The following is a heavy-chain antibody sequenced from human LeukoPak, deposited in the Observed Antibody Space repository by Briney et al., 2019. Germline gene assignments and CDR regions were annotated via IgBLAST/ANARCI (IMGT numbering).Heavy chain of an antibody. V-gene: IGHV3-23*01. Sequence: GGSLRLSCAASGFTFSNYAMSWVRQAPGKGLEWVSVISGSGDNTYYADSVKGRFTISRDNSKNTLFLQMSSLRAEDTAVYYCAKKATTGWKFDSWDQGTLVIVSS. CDR3: AKKATTGWKFDS. CDR1: GFTFSNYA. D-gene: IGHD6-19*01. J-gene: IGHJ4*02. CDR2: ISGSGDNT.